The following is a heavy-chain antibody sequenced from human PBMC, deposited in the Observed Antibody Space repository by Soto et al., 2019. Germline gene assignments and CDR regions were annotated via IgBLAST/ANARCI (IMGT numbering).Heavy chain of an antibody. CDR1: GYTLTELS. CDR2: FDPEDGET. Sequence: ASVKVSCKVSGYTLTELSMHWVRQAPGKGLEWMGGFDPEDGETIYAQKFQGRVTLTEDTFTDTAYMELSSLRSEDTAVYYCATGRYGSGVRYMDVWGKGTTVTVSS. J-gene: IGHJ6*03. V-gene: IGHV1-24*01. D-gene: IGHD3-10*01. CDR3: ATGRYGSGVRYMDV.